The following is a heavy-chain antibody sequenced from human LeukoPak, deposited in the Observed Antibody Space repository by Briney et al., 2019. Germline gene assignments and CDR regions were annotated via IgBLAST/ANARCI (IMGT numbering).Heavy chain of an antibody. Sequence: PGGSLRLSCAASGFTFSNQAMAWVRQAPGRGLEWASSIGHGSDWTLFADSVKGRFTISRDNSRNALYLQLNSPRVEDTAIYYCVKEGFYYLDVWGKGTTVTVSS. CDR1: GFTFSNQA. CDR2: IGHGSDWT. V-gene: IGHV3-23*01. CDR3: VKEGFYYLDV. J-gene: IGHJ6*03.